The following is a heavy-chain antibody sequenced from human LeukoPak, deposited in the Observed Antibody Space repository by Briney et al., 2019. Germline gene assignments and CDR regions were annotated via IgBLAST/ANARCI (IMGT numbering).Heavy chain of an antibody. V-gene: IGHV3-30*01. D-gene: IGHD5-24*01. CDR1: GFTFSSYA. CDR3: ARDFRGEMATNSPGY. CDR2: ISYDGSNK. J-gene: IGHJ4*02. Sequence: GRSLRLSCAASGFTFSSYAMHWVRQAPGKGLEWVAVISYDGSNKYYADSVKGRFTISRDNSKNTLYLQMNSLRAEDTAVYYCARDFRGEMATNSPGYWGQGTLVTGSS.